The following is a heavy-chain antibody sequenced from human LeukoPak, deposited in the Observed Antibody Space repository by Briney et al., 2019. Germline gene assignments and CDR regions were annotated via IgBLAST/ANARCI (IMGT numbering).Heavy chain of an antibody. V-gene: IGHV3-21*01. CDR3: ARDMRSYDAFDI. J-gene: IGHJ3*02. D-gene: IGHD1-26*01. Sequence: PGGSLRLSCSASGFTFSSYSMHWVRQAPGKGLEWVSAISSDGKYIYYPDSVKGRFTVSRDNAKNSLYLQMNSLRAEDTAIYYCARDMRSYDAFDIWGQGTMVTVSS. CDR2: ISSDGKYI. CDR1: GFTFSSYS.